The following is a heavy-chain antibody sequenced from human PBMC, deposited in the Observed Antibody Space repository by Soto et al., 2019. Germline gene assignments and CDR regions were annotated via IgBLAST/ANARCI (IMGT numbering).Heavy chain of an antibody. CDR1: GGSISSGGYY. CDR2: IYYSGST. Sequence: QVQLQESGPGLVKPSQTLSLTCTVSGGSISSGGYYWSWIRQHPGKGLEWIGYIYYSGSTYYNPSLESRVTISVDTSKNQFSLKLSSVTAADTAVYYCATLTMVRGALWYYYGMDVWGQGTTVTVSS. V-gene: IGHV4-31*03. D-gene: IGHD3-10*01. J-gene: IGHJ6*02. CDR3: ATLTMVRGALWYYYGMDV.